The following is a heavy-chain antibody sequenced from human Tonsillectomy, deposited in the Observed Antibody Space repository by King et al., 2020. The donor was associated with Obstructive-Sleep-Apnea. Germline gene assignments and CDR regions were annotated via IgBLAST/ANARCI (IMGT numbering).Heavy chain of an antibody. Sequence: VQLVESGGGLVKPGGSLRLSCAASGFTFSNAWMSWVGQAPGKGLEWVGRVKSKTDGWTTDYAAPVNGRVTVSRDDSKTTLYLQMNSLKTEDTAVYYCTTNRAHYDSSRQNVISDSVDSWGQGTLVTVSS. D-gene: IGHD3-22*01. V-gene: IGHV3-15*01. CDR3: TTNRAHYDSSRQNVISDSVDS. J-gene: IGHJ4*02. CDR1: GFTFSNAW. CDR2: VKSKTDGWTT.